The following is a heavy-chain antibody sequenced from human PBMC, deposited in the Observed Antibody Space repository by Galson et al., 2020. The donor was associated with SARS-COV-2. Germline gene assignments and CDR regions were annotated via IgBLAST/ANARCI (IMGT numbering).Heavy chain of an antibody. Sequence: GESLKISCKGSGYSFTSYWISWVRQMPGQGLEWMGRIDPSDSYTNYSPSFQGHVTISADKSISTAYLQWSSLKASDTAMYYCARQIPFCSGGSCYMYFDYWGQGTLVTVSS. CDR2: IDPSDSYT. D-gene: IGHD2-15*01. CDR1: GYSFTSYW. J-gene: IGHJ4*02. V-gene: IGHV5-10-1*01. CDR3: ARQIPFCSGGSCYMYFDY.